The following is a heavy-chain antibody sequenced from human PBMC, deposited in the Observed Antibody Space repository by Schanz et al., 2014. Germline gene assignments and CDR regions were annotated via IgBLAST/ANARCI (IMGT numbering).Heavy chain of an antibody. D-gene: IGHD3-3*01. CDR1: AFIFRSYS. CDR3: AKDVDFWSGYYLDY. J-gene: IGHJ4*02. Sequence: VQLVESGGGLVQPGGSLRLSCAASAFIFRSYSMHWVRQAPGKGLEWVAVISDDGSNHYYPDSVKGRFTISRDNSKNTLYLQMNSLRSEDTAVYYCAKDVDFWSGYYLDYWGQGTLVTVSS. V-gene: IGHV3-30*18. CDR2: ISDDGSNH.